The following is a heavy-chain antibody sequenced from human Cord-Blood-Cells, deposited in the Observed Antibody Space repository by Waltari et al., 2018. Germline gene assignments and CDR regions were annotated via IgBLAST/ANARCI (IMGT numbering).Heavy chain of an antibody. D-gene: IGHD1-7*01. CDR2: INHSGST. CDR1: GGTFSGYY. V-gene: IGHV4-34*01. CDR3: ASLKNYNWFDP. J-gene: IGHJ5*02. Sequence: QLQLQQWGAGLSTPSETLSLTCAVYGGTFSGYYSSWIRQPPGKGLEWIGEINHSGSTNYNPSLKSRVTISVDTSKNQFSLKLSSVTAADTAVYYCASLKNYNWFDPWGQGTLVTVSS.